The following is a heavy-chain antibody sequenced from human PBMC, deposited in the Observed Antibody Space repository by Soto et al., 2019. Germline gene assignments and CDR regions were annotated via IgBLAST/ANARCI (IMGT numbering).Heavy chain of an antibody. V-gene: IGHV3-30-3*01. CDR2: ISYDGSNK. J-gene: IGHJ6*02. CDR1: GFTSSSYA. D-gene: IGHD6-13*01. Sequence: GGSLRLSCAASGFTSSSYAMHWVRQAPGKGLEWVAVISYDGSNKYYADSVKGRFTISRDNSKNTLYLQMNSLRAEDTAVYYCARDRRAAAGLGGYYYYGMDVWGQGTTVTVSS. CDR3: ARDRRAAAGLGGYYYYGMDV.